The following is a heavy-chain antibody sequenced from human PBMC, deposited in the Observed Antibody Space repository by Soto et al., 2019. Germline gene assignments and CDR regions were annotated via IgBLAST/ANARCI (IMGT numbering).Heavy chain of an antibody. D-gene: IGHD3-3*01. J-gene: IGHJ4*02. Sequence: SETLSLTCTVSGGSVSSGSYYWSWIRQPPGKGLEWIGYIYYSGSTNYNPSLKSRVTISVDTSKNQFSLKLSSVTAADTAVYYCARVSWSDYVVDYWGQGTLVTVSS. CDR2: IYYSGST. CDR3: ARVSWSDYVVDY. V-gene: IGHV4-61*01. CDR1: GGSVSSGSYY.